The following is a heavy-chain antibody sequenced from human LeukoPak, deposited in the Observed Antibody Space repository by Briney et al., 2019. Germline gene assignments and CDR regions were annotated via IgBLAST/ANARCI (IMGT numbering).Heavy chain of an antibody. CDR3: TRDQGDY. Sequence: HPGGSLRLSCAASGFIFSSYWMSWVRQAPGKGLEWVANINQDGSEKYYVDSVKGRFTISRDNSKNTLYLQMNSLRAEDTAVYYCTRDQGDYWGQGTLVTVSS. CDR1: GFIFSSYW. J-gene: IGHJ4*02. CDR2: INQDGSEK. V-gene: IGHV3-7*01.